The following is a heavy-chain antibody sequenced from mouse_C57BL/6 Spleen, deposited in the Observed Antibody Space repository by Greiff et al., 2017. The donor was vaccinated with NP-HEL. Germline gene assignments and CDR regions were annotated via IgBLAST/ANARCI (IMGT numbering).Heavy chain of an antibody. D-gene: IGHD1-1*01. Sequence: VKLMESGPGLVAPSQSLSITCTASGFSLTSYGVHWVRQPPGKGLEWLVVIWSDGSTTYNSALKSRLSIIKDNSNSQVFLKMNSLQTDDTAMYYCARHNYYGGSYWYFDVWGTGTTVTVSS. CDR3: ARHNYYGGSYWYFDV. CDR1: GFSLTSYG. J-gene: IGHJ1*03. CDR2: IWSDGST. V-gene: IGHV2-6-1*01.